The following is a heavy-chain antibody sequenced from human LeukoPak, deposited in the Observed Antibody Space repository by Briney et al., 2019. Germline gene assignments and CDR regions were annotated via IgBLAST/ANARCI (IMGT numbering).Heavy chain of an antibody. J-gene: IGHJ5*02. V-gene: IGHV3-23*01. Sequence: PGGSLRLSCAASGFTFSSYAMSWVRQAPGKGLEWVSAISGSGGSTYYADSVKGRFTISRDNSKNTLYLQMNSLRAGDTAVYYCANVDSRGSGSSGWFDPWGQGTLVTVSS. CDR3: ANVDSRGSGSSGWFDP. CDR2: ISGSGGST. CDR1: GFTFSSYA. D-gene: IGHD3-10*01.